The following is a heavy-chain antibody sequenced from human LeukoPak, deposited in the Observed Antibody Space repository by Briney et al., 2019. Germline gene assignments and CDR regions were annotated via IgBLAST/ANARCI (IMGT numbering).Heavy chain of an antibody. J-gene: IGHJ3*02. D-gene: IGHD3-22*01. Sequence: SETLSLTCAVYGGSFSGYYWSWIRQPPGKGLEWIGEINHSGSTNYNPSLKSRVTISVDTSKNQFSLRLSSVTAADTAVYYCAGTLNYYDSSGYLGRSDAFDIWGQGTMVTVSS. V-gene: IGHV4-34*01. CDR2: INHSGST. CDR3: AGTLNYYDSSGYLGRSDAFDI. CDR1: GGSFSGYY.